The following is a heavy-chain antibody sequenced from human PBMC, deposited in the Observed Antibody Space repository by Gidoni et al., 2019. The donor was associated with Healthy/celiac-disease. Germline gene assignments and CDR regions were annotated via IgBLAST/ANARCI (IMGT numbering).Heavy chain of an antibody. D-gene: IGHD5-12*01. CDR3: AREARGYSGYYYYYYMDV. CDR1: GFTISSYA. Sequence: QVQLVESGGGVVSPGRSLRLPCAATGFTISSYAMHWVRQAPGKGLGWVAVISYDGSNKYYADSVKGRFTISRDNSKNTLYLQMNSLRAEDTAVYYCAREARGYSGYYYYYYMDVWGKGTTVTVSS. CDR2: ISYDGSNK. V-gene: IGHV3-30-3*01. J-gene: IGHJ6*03.